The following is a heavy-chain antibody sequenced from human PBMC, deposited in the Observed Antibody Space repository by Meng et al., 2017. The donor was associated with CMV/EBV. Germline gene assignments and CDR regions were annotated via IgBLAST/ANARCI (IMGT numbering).Heavy chain of an antibody. CDR2: INHSGST. Sequence: QVQLQPWGAGLLKPSETLSLPCAVYGGSLSGYYWSWIRQPPGKGLEWIGEINHSGSTNYNPSLKSRVTISVDTSKNQFSLKLSSVTAADTAVYYCARGGIAAAGPFDYWGQGTLVTVS. D-gene: IGHD6-13*01. V-gene: IGHV4-34*01. CDR1: GGSLSGYY. J-gene: IGHJ4*02. CDR3: ARGGIAAAGPFDY.